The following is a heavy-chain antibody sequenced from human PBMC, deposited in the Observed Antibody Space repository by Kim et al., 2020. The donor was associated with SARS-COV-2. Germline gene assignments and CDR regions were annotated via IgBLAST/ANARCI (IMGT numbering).Heavy chain of an antibody. D-gene: IGHD4-17*01. CDR3: ARGGMTTVVTSFQH. Sequence: VDSVKGRFTISRDNAKNSLYLQMNSLRAEDTAVYYCARGGMTTVVTSFQHWGQGTLVTVSS. J-gene: IGHJ1*01. V-gene: IGHV3-7*03.